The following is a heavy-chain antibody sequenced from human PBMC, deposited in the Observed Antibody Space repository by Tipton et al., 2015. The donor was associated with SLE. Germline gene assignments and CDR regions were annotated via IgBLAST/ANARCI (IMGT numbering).Heavy chain of an antibody. CDR2: IIPILGIA. D-gene: IGHD2-15*01. V-gene: IGHV1-69*09. CDR1: GGTFSSYA. CDR3: ARACSGGSCYGDY. Sequence: QLVQSGAEVKKPGSSVKVSCKASGGTFSSYAISWVRQAPGQGLEWMGRIIPILGIANYAQKFQGRVTITADKSTSTAYMELRSLRSDDTAVYYCARACSGGSCYGDYWGQGTLVTVSS. J-gene: IGHJ4*02.